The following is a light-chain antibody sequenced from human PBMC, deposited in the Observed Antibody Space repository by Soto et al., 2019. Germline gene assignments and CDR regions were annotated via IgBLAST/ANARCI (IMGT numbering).Light chain of an antibody. V-gene: IGKV1-5*03. Sequence: DIQMTQSPSTLSASVGDRVTITCRASQSISSWLAWYQQKPGKAPKLLIYKASSLESGVPSRFSGSGSGTEFTLTISSLQPDYFATYYCQQYNSSLTFGGGTKVEIK. J-gene: IGKJ4*01. CDR3: QQYNSSLT. CDR1: QSISSW. CDR2: KAS.